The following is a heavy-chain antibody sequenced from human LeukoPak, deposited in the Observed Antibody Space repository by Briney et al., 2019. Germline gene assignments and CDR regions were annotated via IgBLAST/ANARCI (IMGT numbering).Heavy chain of an antibody. Sequence: GASVKVSCKASGYTFTSYGISWVRQAPGQGLEWMGWISAYNSNTNYAQTLQGRVTMTTDTSTSTAHMELRSLRSDDTAVYYCARDVAAAGDFDYWGQGTLVTVSS. D-gene: IGHD6-13*01. V-gene: IGHV1-18*04. J-gene: IGHJ4*02. CDR1: GYTFTSYG. CDR3: ARDVAAAGDFDY. CDR2: ISAYNSNT.